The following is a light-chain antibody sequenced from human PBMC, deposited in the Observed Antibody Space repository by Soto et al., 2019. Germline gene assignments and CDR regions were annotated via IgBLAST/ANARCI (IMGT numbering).Light chain of an antibody. V-gene: IGKV3-15*01. CDR2: GAS. J-gene: IGKJ5*01. CDR1: QSVSSN. CDR3: QQYNNWPIT. Sequence: EIVMTHSPATLSVSPGERATLSCRASQSVSSNLAWYQQKPGQAPRLLIYGASTRATGIPARFSGSGSGTEFTLTISSLQSEDFAVYYCQQYNNWPITFGQGTRLAIK.